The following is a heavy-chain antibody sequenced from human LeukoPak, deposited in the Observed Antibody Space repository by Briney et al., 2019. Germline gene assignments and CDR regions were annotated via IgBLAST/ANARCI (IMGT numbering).Heavy chain of an antibody. CDR3: AKSSAYSGYEVDY. V-gene: IGHV1-24*01. CDR1: GYTLTELS. CDR2: FDPEDGET. J-gene: IGHJ4*02. Sequence: GASVKVSCKVSGYTLTELSMHWVRQAPGKGLEWMGGFDPEDGETIYAQKFQGRVTMTRDTSISTAYMELSRLRSDDTAMYYCAKSSAYSGYEVDYWGQGSLVTVSS. D-gene: IGHD5-12*01.